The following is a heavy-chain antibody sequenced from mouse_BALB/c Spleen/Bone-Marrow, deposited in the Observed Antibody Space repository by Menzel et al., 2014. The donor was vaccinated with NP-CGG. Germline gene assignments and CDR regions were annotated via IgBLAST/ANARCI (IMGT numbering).Heavy chain of an antibody. Sequence: EVNVVDSGGGLVQPGGSRRLSCAASGFTFSSFGMHWVRQAPEKGLGWVAYISSGSSTIFYVDTVKGRFTISRDNPKNTLFLQMTSLRSEDTAMYYCTRGGNWDDFDVWGAGTTVTVSS. CDR3: TRGGNWDDFDV. J-gene: IGHJ1*01. CDR2: ISSGSSTI. CDR1: GFTFSSFG. D-gene: IGHD4-1*01. V-gene: IGHV5-17*02.